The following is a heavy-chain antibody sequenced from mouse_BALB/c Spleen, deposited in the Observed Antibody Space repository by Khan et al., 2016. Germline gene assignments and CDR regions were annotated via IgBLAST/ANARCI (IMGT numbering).Heavy chain of an antibody. CDR1: GFNIKDYY. V-gene: IGHV14-1*02. CDR3: ALDGYWFAY. D-gene: IGHD2-3*01. Sequence: QLKQSGAELVRPGALVKLSCKASGFNIKDYYMHWVKQRPEQGLAWIGWIDPENGNTIYDPKFQGKASITADTSSNTAYLQLSSLTSEDTAVYYCALDGYWFAYWGQGTLVTVSA. J-gene: IGHJ3*01. CDR2: IDPENGNT.